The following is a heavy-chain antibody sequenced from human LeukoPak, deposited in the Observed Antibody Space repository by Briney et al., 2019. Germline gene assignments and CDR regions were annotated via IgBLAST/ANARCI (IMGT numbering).Heavy chain of an antibody. V-gene: IGHV1-2*02. D-gene: IGHD2-2*01. CDR3: ARPPRDLVSAAPFDY. Sequence: ASVKVSCEASGYSFSVYYIQWLRQVPGEGLEWVGWILPHSGDTYYAQKFRGRVTMTTDTSINTAYMELSRLQSDDTGIYFCARPPRDLVSAAPFDYWGQGTLVAVSS. CDR1: GYSFSVYY. J-gene: IGHJ4*02. CDR2: ILPHSGDT.